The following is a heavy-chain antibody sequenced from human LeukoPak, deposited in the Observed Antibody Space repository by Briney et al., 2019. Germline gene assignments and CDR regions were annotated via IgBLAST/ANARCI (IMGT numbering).Heavy chain of an antibody. Sequence: ASVKVSCKASGYTFTSYDINWVRQATGQGLEWMGWMNPNSGNTGYAQKFQGRVTMTRNTSISTAYMELSSLRSEDTAVYYCARGVAWGSSWFGVWFDPWGQGTLVTVSS. CDR3: ARGVAWGSSWFGVWFDP. J-gene: IGHJ5*02. V-gene: IGHV1-8*01. CDR2: MNPNSGNT. D-gene: IGHD6-13*01. CDR1: GYTFTSYD.